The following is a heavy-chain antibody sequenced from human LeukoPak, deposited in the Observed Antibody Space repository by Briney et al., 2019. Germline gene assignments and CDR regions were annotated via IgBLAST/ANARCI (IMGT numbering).Heavy chain of an antibody. D-gene: IGHD5-18*01. CDR2: IYYSGST. J-gene: IGHJ6*04. CDR1: GGSISSYY. CDR3: ARARGYKCGMYYYYSMDV. V-gene: IGHV4-59*01. Sequence: PSETLSLTCTVSGGSISSYYWSWIRQPPGKGLEWIGYIYYSGSTNYNPSLKSRVTISVDTSKNQFSLKLSSVTAADTAVYYCARARGYKCGMYYYYSMDVWGKGTTVTGSS.